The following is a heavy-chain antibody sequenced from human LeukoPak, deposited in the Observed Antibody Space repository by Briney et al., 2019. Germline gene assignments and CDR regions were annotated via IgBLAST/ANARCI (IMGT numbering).Heavy chain of an antibody. CDR3: ARRWDYYSSGTPFDL. CDR2: IHYSGST. J-gene: IGHJ4*02. CDR1: GGPISGDY. V-gene: IGHV4-59*08. Sequence: SETLSLTCSVSGGPISGDYWNWLRQPPRKGLEWFGYIHYSGSTNHNPSLKSRVTISVDTSKKQFSLRLSSVTAADTAVYYCARRWDYYSSGTPFDLWGQGTLVTVSS. D-gene: IGHD3-10*01.